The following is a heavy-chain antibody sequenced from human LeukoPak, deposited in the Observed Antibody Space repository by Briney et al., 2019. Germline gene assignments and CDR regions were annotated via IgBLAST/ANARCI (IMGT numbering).Heavy chain of an antibody. D-gene: IGHD3-22*01. V-gene: IGHV4-38-2*02. CDR3: AGGAIWYDSSGYYGPIDY. CDR1: GYSISSGYY. CDR2: IYHSGST. J-gene: IGHJ4*02. Sequence: SETLSLTCTVSGYSISSGYYWGWIRQPPGKGLEWIGSIYHSGSTYYNPSLKSRVTISVDTSKNQFSLKLSSVTAADTAVYYCAGGAIWYDSSGYYGPIDYLGQGTLVTVSS.